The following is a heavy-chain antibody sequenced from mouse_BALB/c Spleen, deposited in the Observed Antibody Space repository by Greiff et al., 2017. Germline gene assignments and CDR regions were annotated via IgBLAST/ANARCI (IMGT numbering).Heavy chain of an antibody. J-gene: IGHJ3*01. CDR3: ARGTYGNFSWFAY. Sequence: EVQLVESGGGLVKPGGSLKLSCAASGFTFSDYYMYWVRQTPEKRLEWVATISDGGSYTYYPDSVKGRFTISRDNAKNNLYLQMSSLKSEDTAMYYCARGTYGNFSWFAYWGQGTLVTVSA. CDR1: GFTFSDYY. CDR2: ISDGGSYT. V-gene: IGHV5-4*02. D-gene: IGHD2-1*01.